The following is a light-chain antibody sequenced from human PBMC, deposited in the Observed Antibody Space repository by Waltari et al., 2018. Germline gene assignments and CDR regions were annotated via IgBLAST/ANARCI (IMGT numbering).Light chain of an antibody. J-gene: IGLJ2*01. CDR1: SPNIGAASD. CDR3: QSYDSSLIASV. V-gene: IGLV1-40*01. CDR2: GNN. Sequence: QSGLTQPPSVSGAPGQSVTISCTGTSPNIGAASDVPRYQVLPGTAPKLLIFGNNHRPSGVPDRFSGSKSGTSASLAITGLQAEDEADYYCQSYDSSLIASVFGGGTKLTVL.